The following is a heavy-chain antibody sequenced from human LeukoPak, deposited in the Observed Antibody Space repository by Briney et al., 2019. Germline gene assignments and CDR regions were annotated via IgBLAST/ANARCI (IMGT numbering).Heavy chain of an antibody. V-gene: IGHV3-53*05. D-gene: IGHD4-17*01. CDR1: GFTVSTNY. J-gene: IGHJ4*02. CDR2: IYSGGST. Sequence: GGSLRLSCAASGFTVSTNYMTWVRQAPGKGLEWVSVIYSGGSTYYADSVKGRFTISRDNSKNTLYLQMNSLRAEDTAVYYCAKGAVTDGYYFDYWGQGTLVTVSS. CDR3: AKGAVTDGYYFDY.